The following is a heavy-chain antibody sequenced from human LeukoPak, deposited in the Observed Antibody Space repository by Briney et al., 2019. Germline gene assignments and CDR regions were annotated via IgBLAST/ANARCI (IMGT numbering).Heavy chain of an antibody. CDR3: ARWYSSGWAFDY. J-gene: IGHJ4*02. CDR2: IHYSGST. CDR1: GGTISSYY. D-gene: IGHD6-19*01. V-gene: IGHV4-59*08. Sequence: SETLSLTCTVYGGTISSYYWNWIRQPPGKGLEWIGYIHYSGSTKYNPSLKSRVTISVDTSKNQFSLKLSSVTAADTAAYYCARWYSSGWAFDYWGQGTLVTVSS.